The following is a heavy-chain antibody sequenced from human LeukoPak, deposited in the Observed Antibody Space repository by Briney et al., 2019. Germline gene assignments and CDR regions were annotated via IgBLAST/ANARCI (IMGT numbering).Heavy chain of an antibody. Sequence: PSETLSLTCTVSGGSFSSGDYYWSWIRQPPGKGLEWTAYIYYSGSTYYNPSLKSRVSISVDTSKNQFSLKLSSVTAADTAVYYCARGDSSSWSFKIWGQGTLVTVSS. CDR1: GGSFSSGDYY. V-gene: IGHV4-30-4*01. CDR2: IYYSGST. CDR3: ARGDSSSWSFKI. D-gene: IGHD6-13*01. J-gene: IGHJ4*02.